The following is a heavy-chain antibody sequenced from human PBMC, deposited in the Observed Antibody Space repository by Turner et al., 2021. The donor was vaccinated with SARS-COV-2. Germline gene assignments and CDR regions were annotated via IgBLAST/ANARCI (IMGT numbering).Heavy chain of an antibody. CDR2: ISGSGSTI. J-gene: IGHJ4*02. V-gene: IGHV3-48*03. D-gene: IGHD1-26*01. CDR3: ARGRSWNY. CDR1: GFTYSSYD. Sequence: EGQLSVSGGVLVQPGGSLRLSCPAAGFTYSSYDMNWVRLAPGKGLEWVSYISGSGSTIYYGDSMKGRVADSRDNAKNSLYLQVNSLRVEDTAVYYCARGRSWNYWGQGTLITVSS.